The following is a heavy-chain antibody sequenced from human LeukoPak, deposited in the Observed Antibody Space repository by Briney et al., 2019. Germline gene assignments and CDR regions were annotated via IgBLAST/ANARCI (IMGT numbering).Heavy chain of an antibody. CDR1: GGSLSSRSHY. V-gene: IGHV4-39*01. CDR3: ARAESGPTAFFDY. Sequence: SETLSLTCTVSGGSLSSRSHYWGCISQFPGKGLQWIASVYFTGSTYYNPSLTSRATVSVDTSKNQFSLKLSSVTAADTAVYYCARAESGPTAFFDYWGQGTLVTVSS. D-gene: IGHD3-3*01. J-gene: IGHJ4*02. CDR2: VYFTGST.